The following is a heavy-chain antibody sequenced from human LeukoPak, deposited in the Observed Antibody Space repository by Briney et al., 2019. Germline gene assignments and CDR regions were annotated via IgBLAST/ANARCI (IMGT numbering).Heavy chain of an antibody. CDR3: VKSGGYGLIDY. D-gene: IGHD1-26*01. CDR1: GGSISSSSYY. J-gene: IGHJ4*02. CDR2: IYYSGST. Sequence: PSETLSLTCTVSGGSISSSSYYWGWIRQPPGKGLEWIGSIYYSGSTYYNPSLKSRVTISVDTSKNQFSLRLNSVTAADTAMYYCVKSGGYGLIDYWGQGTLVTVSS. V-gene: IGHV4-39*01.